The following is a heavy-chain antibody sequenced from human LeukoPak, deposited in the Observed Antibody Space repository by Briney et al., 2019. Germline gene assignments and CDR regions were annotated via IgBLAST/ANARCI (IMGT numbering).Heavy chain of an antibody. J-gene: IGHJ4*02. Sequence: PGGSLRLSCEASGLTVFSTFMNWVRQAPGKGLEWVSSISSSSSYIYYADSVKGRFTISRDNAKNSLYLQMNSLRAEDTAVYYCARVPDIAVAGSWGQGTLVTVSS. CDR1: GLTVFSTF. CDR3: ARVPDIAVAGS. V-gene: IGHV3-21*01. CDR2: ISSSSSYI. D-gene: IGHD6-19*01.